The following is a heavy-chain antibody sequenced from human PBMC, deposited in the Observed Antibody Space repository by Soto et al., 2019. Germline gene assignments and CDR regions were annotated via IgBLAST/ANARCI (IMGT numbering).Heavy chain of an antibody. J-gene: IGHJ1*01. CDR2: ISYDGSNK. V-gene: IGHV3-30-3*01. CDR3: ARPLMITFGGPSERFEYFQH. CDR1: GFTFSSYA. D-gene: IGHD3-16*01. Sequence: PGGSLRLSCAASGFTFSSYAMHWVRQAPGKGLEWVAVISYDGSNKYYADSVKGRFTISRDNSKNTLYLQMNSLRAEDTAVYYCARPLMITFGGPSERFEYFQHWGQGTLVTVSS.